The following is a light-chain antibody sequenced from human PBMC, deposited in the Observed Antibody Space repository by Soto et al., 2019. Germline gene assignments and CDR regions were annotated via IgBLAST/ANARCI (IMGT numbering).Light chain of an antibody. J-gene: IGKJ3*01. CDR3: QLHSNCLFT. Sequence: EIVLTQSPATLSLSPGERATLSCRASQSVNNYLAWYQQKPGQAPRLLIYDASNRANGIPARFSGSGSGTDFTLTISSLEPEDFAVYYCQLHSNCLFTFGPGTKVDIK. CDR2: DAS. CDR1: QSVNNY. V-gene: IGKV3-11*01.